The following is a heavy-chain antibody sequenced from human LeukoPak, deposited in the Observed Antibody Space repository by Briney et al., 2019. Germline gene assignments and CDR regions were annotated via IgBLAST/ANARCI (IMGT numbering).Heavy chain of an antibody. D-gene: IGHD5-18*01. CDR1: GGTFSRYA. V-gene: IGHV1-69*06. J-gene: IGHJ4*02. Sequence: SVKVSCKASGGTFSRYAISWVRQAPGQGLEWMGGIIPIFGTANYAQKFQGRVTITADKSTSTAYMELSSLRSEDTAVYYCARQGGYSYGYGDYWGQGTLVTVSS. CDR3: ARQGGYSYGYGDY. CDR2: IIPIFGTA.